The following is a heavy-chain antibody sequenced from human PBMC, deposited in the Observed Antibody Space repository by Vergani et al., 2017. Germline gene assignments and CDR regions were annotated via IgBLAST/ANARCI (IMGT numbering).Heavy chain of an antibody. Sequence: QVQLVQSGAEVKKPGASVQVSCKVSGYPLPELSMHWVRQAPGKGLEWMGGFDPEDGETIYAQKFQGRVTMTEDTSTDTAYMELSSLRSEDTAVYYCATDRMLIFGVAPTFDYWGQGTLVTVSS. D-gene: IGHD3-3*01. CDR2: FDPEDGET. CDR3: ATDRMLIFGVAPTFDY. V-gene: IGHV1-24*01. J-gene: IGHJ4*02. CDR1: GYPLPELS.